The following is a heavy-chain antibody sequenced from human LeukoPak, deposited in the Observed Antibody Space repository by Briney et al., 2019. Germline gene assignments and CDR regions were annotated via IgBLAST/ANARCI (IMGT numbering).Heavy chain of an antibody. V-gene: IGHV1-2*02. D-gene: IGHD3-9*01. CDR3: ARNSYYDILTGFIGSFDP. CDR1: GYTFTGYY. CDR2: INPNSGGT. Sequence: ASVKVSCKASGYTFTGYYMHWVRQAPGQGLEWRGWINPNSGGTNYAQKFQGRVTMTRDTSISTAYMELSRLRSDDTAVYYCARNSYYDILTGFIGSFDPWGQGTLVTVSS. J-gene: IGHJ5*02.